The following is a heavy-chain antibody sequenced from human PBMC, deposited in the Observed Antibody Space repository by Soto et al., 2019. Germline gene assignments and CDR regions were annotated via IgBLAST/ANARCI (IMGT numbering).Heavy chain of an antibody. CDR1: GFTFSSYG. Sequence: SGGSLRLSCAASGFTFSSYGMHWVRQAPGKGLEWVVVISYDGSNKYYADSVKGRFTISRDNSKNTLYLQMNSLRAEDTAVYYCAKDAGIRFLEWLSTLDYWGQGTLVTVSS. CDR2: ISYDGSNK. V-gene: IGHV3-30*18. J-gene: IGHJ4*02. CDR3: AKDAGIRFLEWLSTLDY. D-gene: IGHD3-3*01.